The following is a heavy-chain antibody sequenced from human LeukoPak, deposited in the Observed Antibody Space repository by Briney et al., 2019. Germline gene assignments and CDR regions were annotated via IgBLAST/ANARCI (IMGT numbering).Heavy chain of an antibody. CDR3: ARDRDASYGGEYYFDY. Sequence: GASVKVSCKASGYTFAGYYMHWVRQAPGQGLEWMGWINPNSGGPNYAQKFQGRVTMTRDTSISTAYMELSRLRSDDTAVYYCARDRDASYGGEYYFDYWGQGTLVTVSS. CDR1: GYTFAGYY. D-gene: IGHD3-16*01. V-gene: IGHV1-2*02. J-gene: IGHJ4*02. CDR2: INPNSGGP.